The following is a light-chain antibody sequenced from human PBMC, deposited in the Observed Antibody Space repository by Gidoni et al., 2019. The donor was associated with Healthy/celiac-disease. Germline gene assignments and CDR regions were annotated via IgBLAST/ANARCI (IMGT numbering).Light chain of an antibody. CDR2: GAS. CDR3: QQYRYT. J-gene: IGKJ2*01. Sequence: EIVLTQSPGTLSLSPGERATLSCRASQSVSSSYLAWYQQKPGQAPRLLIYGASSRATGIPDRFSGSGSGTDFTLTISRLEPEDFAVYYCQQYRYTFGQXTKLEIK. V-gene: IGKV3-20*01. CDR1: QSVSSSY.